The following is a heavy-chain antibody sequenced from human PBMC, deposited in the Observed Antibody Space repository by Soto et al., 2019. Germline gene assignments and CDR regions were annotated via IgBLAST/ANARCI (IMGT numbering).Heavy chain of an antibody. Sequence: ASVKVSCKASGYRFTSYGMRWVRQAPGQGVEGMGWINAVNGNTKYSQTFQGRVTITRDTSASTAYMELSSLRSEDTAVYYCARDGNYYASSGYYDWGQGTLVTVSS. CDR1: GYRFTSYG. V-gene: IGHV1-3*01. CDR2: INAVNGNT. J-gene: IGHJ4*02. CDR3: ARDGNYYASSGYYD. D-gene: IGHD3-22*01.